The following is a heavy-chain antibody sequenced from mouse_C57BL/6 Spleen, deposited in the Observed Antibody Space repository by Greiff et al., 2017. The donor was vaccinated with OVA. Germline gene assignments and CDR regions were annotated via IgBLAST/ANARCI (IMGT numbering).Heavy chain of an antibody. CDR3: ARSGQLHYFDY. J-gene: IGHJ2*01. V-gene: IGHV1-80*01. D-gene: IGHD3-3*01. CDR1: GYAFSSYW. CDR2: IYPGDGDT. Sequence: VQLQQSGAELVKPGASVKISCKASGYAFSSYWMNWVKQRPGKGLEWIGQIYPGDGDTNYNGKFKGKATLTADKSSSTAYMQLSSLTSEDSAVYFCARSGQLHYFDYWGQGTTLTVSS.